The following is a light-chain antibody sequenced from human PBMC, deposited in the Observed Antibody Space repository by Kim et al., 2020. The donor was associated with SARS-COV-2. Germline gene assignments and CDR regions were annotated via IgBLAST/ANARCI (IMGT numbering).Light chain of an antibody. Sequence: EIVLTQSPATLSLSPGERATLSCRASQSVGNYLAWYQQIPGQAPRLLIYDASNRATGIPARFSGSGSGTDFTLTISSLQPEDFAVYYCQQRNNWPPWTFGQGTKVDIK. J-gene: IGKJ1*01. CDR1: QSVGNY. CDR2: DAS. V-gene: IGKV3-11*01. CDR3: QQRNNWPPWT.